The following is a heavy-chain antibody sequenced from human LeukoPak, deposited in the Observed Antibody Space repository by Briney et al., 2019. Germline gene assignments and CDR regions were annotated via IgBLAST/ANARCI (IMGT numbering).Heavy chain of an antibody. J-gene: IGHJ4*02. D-gene: IGHD2-15*01. CDR2: ISAYNGNT. CDR3: VVVVAATKTYFDY. V-gene: IGHV1-18*01. CDR1: GYTFTSYG. Sequence: ASVEVSCKASGYTFTSYGISWVRQAPGQGLEWMGWISAYNGNTNYAQKLQGRVTMTTDTSTSTAYMELRSLRSDDTAVYYCVVVVAATKTYFDYWGQGTLVTVSS.